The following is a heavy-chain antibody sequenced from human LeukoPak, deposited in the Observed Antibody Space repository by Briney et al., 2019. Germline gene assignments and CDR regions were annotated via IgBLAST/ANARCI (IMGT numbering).Heavy chain of an antibody. CDR2: IYYSGST. Sequence: SETLSLTCTVSGGSISSSSYYWGWIRQPPGKGLEWIGSIYYSGSTYYNPSLKSRVTISVDTSKNQFSLKLSSATAADTAVYYCARLYEGDVSYYYGMDVWGQGTTVTVSS. V-gene: IGHV4-39*07. CDR1: GGSISSSSYY. J-gene: IGHJ6*02. CDR3: ARLYEGDVSYYYGMDV. D-gene: IGHD3-16*01.